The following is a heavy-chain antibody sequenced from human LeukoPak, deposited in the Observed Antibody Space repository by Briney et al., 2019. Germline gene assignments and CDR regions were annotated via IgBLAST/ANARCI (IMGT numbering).Heavy chain of an antibody. D-gene: IGHD1-14*01. CDR2: IYTSGSTSGST. CDR3: ARGVRVAPRGRDAFDI. CDR1: GGSISNYY. J-gene: IGHJ3*02. V-gene: IGHV4-4*07. Sequence: SETLSLTCTVSGGSISNYYWSWIRQPAGKGLEWIGRIYTSGSTSGSTNYNPSLKSRVTMSVDTSKNQLSLKLSSVTPEDTAVYYCARGVRVAPRGRDAFDIWGQGTMVTVSS.